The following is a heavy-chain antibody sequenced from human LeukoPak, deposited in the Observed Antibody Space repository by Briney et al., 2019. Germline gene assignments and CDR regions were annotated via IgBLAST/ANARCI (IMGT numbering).Heavy chain of an antibody. CDR3: ARPLGYCSGSSCSKDYYYYHGMDV. D-gene: IGHD2-15*01. CDR1: GFTFGTYD. V-gene: IGHV3-33*01. Sequence: GGSLRLSCAASGFTFGTYDMHWVRQAPGKGLEWVAIIWYDGSNKYYADSLKGRFTISRDNSKNTLYLQMNSLRAEDTAVYYCARPLGYCSGSSCSKDYYYYHGMDVWGQGTTVTVSS. J-gene: IGHJ6*02. CDR2: IWYDGSNK.